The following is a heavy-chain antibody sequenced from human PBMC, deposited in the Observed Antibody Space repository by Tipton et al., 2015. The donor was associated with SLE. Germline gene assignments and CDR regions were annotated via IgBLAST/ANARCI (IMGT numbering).Heavy chain of an antibody. V-gene: IGHV3-9*01. D-gene: IGHD6-19*01. J-gene: IGHJ2*01. Sequence: SLRLSCVVSGFIFDDYAMHWVRQAPGKGLEWVAGVSWNSATVSYADSVKGRFTISRDSAKNSLYLQMNSLRADDTALYYRTRHRLGYPSGWYFLRWYFDLWGRGTLVTVSS. CDR3: TRHRLGYPSGWYFLRWYFDL. CDR1: GFIFDDYA. CDR2: VSWNSATV.